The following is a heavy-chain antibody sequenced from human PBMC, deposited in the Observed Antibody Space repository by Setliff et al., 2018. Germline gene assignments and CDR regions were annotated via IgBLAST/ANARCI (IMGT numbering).Heavy chain of an antibody. J-gene: IGHJ6*03. D-gene: IGHD2-2*01. CDR1: GYSFSNFW. V-gene: IGHV5-51*01. Sequence: GESLTISCKGSGYSFSNFWIGWVRQMPGKGLEWMGIIYPGDSHTRYAASVKGRFTISRDDSKSIAYLQMNNLRTEDTAVYYCSRDPDCSSTRCHYYYYYTDVWGKGTTVTVSS. CDR2: IYPGDSHT. CDR3: SRDPDCSSTRCHYYYYYTDV.